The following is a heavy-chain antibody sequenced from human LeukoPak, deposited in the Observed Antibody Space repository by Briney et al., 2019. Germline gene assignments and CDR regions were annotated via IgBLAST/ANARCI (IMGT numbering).Heavy chain of an antibody. V-gene: IGHV4-39*01. D-gene: IGHD1-26*01. J-gene: IGHJ5*02. CDR1: GGSISSSSYY. CDR2: IYYSGST. Sequence: SETLSPTCTVSGGSISSSSYYWGWIRQPPGKGLEWIGSIYYSGSTYHNPSLKSRVTISVDTSKNQFSLKLSSVTAADTAVYYCARQEELTWFDPWGQGTLVTVSS. CDR3: ARQEELTWFDP.